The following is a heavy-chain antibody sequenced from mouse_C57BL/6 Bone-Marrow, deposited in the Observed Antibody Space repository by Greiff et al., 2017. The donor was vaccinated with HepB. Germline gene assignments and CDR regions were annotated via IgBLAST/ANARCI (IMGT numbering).Heavy chain of an antibody. V-gene: IGHV10-1*01. Sequence: EVHLVESGGGLVQPKGSLKLSCAASGFSFNTYAMNWVRQAPGKGLEWVARIRSKSNNYATYYADSVKDRFTISRDDSESMLYLQMNNLKTEDTAMYYCVRLGGRFHYYAMDYWGQGTSVTVSS. D-gene: IGHD1-1*02. CDR3: VRLGGRFHYYAMDY. J-gene: IGHJ4*01. CDR2: IRSKSNNYAT. CDR1: GFSFNTYA.